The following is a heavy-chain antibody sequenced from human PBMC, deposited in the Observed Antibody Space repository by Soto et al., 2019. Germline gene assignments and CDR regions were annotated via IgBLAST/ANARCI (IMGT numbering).Heavy chain of an antibody. J-gene: IGHJ6*02. CDR3: ARDSIDGMDV. V-gene: IGHV3-30-3*01. Sequence: QVQLAESGGGVVQPGRSLRLSCAASGFTFSSYAMHWVRQAPGKGLEWVAIISYDGSNKYYADSVKGRFTISRDNSKNTLSLQMNSVRAEDTAVYYCARDSIDGMDVWGQGTTVTVSS. CDR2: ISYDGSNK. CDR1: GFTFSSYA.